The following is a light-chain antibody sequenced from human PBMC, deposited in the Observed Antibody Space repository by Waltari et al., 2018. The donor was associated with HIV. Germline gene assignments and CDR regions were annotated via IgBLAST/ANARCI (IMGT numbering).Light chain of an antibody. Sequence: TQPPSVSGAPGQRVTISCTGTSSNIGAGHALHWYQQLPGTAPKLLIFGNDNRPSGVPDRFSGSKSGSSASLAITGLQPEDEGDYYCQSFDNTLRGVFGGGTKLTVL. J-gene: IGLJ3*02. CDR2: GND. CDR3: QSFDNTLRGV. CDR1: SSNIGAGHA. V-gene: IGLV1-40*01.